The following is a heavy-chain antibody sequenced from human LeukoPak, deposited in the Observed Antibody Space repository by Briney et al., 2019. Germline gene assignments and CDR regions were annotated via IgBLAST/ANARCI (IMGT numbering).Heavy chain of an antibody. CDR1: GGTFSSYA. Sequence: SVKVSCKASGGTFSSYAISWVRQAPGQELEWMGGIIPIFGTANYAQKFQGRVTITADESTSTAYMELSSLRSEDTAVYYCASGDYYGSGSSSDYWGQGTLVTVSS. CDR2: IIPIFGTA. D-gene: IGHD3-10*01. J-gene: IGHJ4*02. CDR3: ASGDYYGSGSSSDY. V-gene: IGHV1-69*01.